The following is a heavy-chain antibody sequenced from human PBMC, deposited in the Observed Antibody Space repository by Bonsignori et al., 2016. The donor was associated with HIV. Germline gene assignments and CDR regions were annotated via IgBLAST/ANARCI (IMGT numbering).Heavy chain of an antibody. CDR3: VKEGPTVTTSGDY. D-gene: IGHD4-17*01. Sequence: WIRQPPGKGLVWVSRIGSDGSGASYADSVKGRFTISRDNAKATLYLEMSSLRVEDTGTYYCVKEGPTVTTSGDYWGQGTLVTVSS. CDR2: IGSDGSGA. V-gene: IGHV3-74*01. J-gene: IGHJ4*02.